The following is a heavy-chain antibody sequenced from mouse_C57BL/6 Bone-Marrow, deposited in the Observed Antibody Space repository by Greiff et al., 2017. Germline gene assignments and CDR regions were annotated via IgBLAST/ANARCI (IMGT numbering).Heavy chain of an antibody. V-gene: IGHV1-9*01. J-gene: IGHJ2*01. CDR2: ILPGSGST. D-gene: IGHD1-1*01. CDR1: GYTFTGYW. CDR3: ARSNYYGSSFDY. Sequence: VQLQQSGAELMKPGASVKLSCKATGYTFTGYWIEWVKQRPGHGLEWIGEILPGSGSTNYTEKFKGKATFTADTSSNTAYMQLSSLTTEDSAIYDCARSNYYGSSFDYWGQGTTRTVSS.